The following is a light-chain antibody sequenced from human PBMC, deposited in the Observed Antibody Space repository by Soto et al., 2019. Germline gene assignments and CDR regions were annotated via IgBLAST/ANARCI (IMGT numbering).Light chain of an antibody. Sequence: EIVMTQSPATLSGSPGERATVSCRTSQSVSVNLAWYQQKPGQAPRLLIYGASITATGIPARFSGSGSGTEFSLPISSLQSEDFAVYYCHQYNNWPSSFGPGTKVQIK. CDR3: HQYNNWPSS. CDR1: QSVSVN. V-gene: IGKV3-15*01. J-gene: IGKJ3*01. CDR2: GAS.